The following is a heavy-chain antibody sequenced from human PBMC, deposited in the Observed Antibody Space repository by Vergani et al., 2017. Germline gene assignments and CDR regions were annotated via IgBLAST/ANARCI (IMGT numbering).Heavy chain of an antibody. CDR3: ARVGAYYDFWSGQYYYYMDV. CDR2: IKQDGSEK. V-gene: IGHV3-7*01. Sequence: EVQLVESGGGLVQPGGSLRLSCAASGFTFSSYWMSWVRQAPGXGLEWVANIKQDGSEKYYVDSVKGRFTISRDNAKNSLYLQMNSLRAEDTAVYYCARVGAYYDFWSGQYYYYMDVWGKGTTVTVSS. D-gene: IGHD3-3*01. CDR1: GFTFSSYW. J-gene: IGHJ6*03.